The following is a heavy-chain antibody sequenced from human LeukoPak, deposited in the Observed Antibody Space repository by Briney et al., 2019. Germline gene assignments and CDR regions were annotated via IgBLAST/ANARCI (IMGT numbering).Heavy chain of an antibody. Sequence: PGGSLRLSCAASGFTVSTDHMSWVRQAPGKGLEWAAVSYSGGSRSYAESVKGRFTISRDNSQNTLYLQMNSLRAEDTAVYYCARVWELSFDYWGQGTLVTVSS. V-gene: IGHV3-53*01. D-gene: IGHD1-26*01. J-gene: IGHJ4*02. CDR1: GFTVSTDH. CDR2: SYSGGSR. CDR3: ARVWELSFDY.